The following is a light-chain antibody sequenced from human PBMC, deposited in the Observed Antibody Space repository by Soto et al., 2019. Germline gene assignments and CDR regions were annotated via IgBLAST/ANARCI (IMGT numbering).Light chain of an antibody. CDR2: DAS. J-gene: IGKJ1*01. CDR3: LQYNSFPRT. Sequence: DIKMTQSPSSLSASVGDRVTITCRASQDIRNHLGWYQKKSGKAPKRLIYDASNLQSGVPSRFIGSGSGTEFTITSSSLQPEDFATYYCLQYNSFPRTFGQGNKVEV. CDR1: QDIRNH. V-gene: IGKV1-17*01.